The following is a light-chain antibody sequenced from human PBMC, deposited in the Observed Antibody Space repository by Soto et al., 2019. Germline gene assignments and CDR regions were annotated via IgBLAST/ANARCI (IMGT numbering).Light chain of an antibody. CDR1: QSVRNSY. CDR2: GGS. J-gene: IGKJ5*01. V-gene: IGKV3-20*01. CDR3: QQFGSSPIT. Sequence: EIVLTQSPGTLSLSPGERATLSCRASQSVRNSYIAWYQQKPGQAPRLLIYGGSSRATGIPDRFSGSGSGTDFTLTISRLETEDFAVYYCQQFGSSPITFGQGTRLEI.